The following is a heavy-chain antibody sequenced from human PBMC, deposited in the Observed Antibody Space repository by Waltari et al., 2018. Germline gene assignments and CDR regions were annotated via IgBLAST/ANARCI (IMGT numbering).Heavy chain of an antibody. V-gene: IGHV3-53*01. CDR2: IYSGGST. CDR1: GSTVSNNY. J-gene: IGHJ4*02. CDR3: ARFDFRTGSYY. D-gene: IGHD3-3*01. Sequence: EVQLVESGGGLIQPGGSLSLSWAVLGSTVSNNYMSWVRQAPGKGLEWVSVIYSGGSTYYADSVKGRFTISRDSSENTVYLQMSSLRAEDTALYYCARFDFRTGSYYWGQGTLVTVSS.